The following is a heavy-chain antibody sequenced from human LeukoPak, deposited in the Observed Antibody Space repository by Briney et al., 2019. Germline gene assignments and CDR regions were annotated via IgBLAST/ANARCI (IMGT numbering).Heavy chain of an antibody. V-gene: IGHV3-23*01. J-gene: IGHJ6*03. CDR2: LRGDGET. Sequence: GGSLRLSCAASGFSFTNYAMSWVRQAPARGPEWVSRLRGDGETFYADSVKGRFTISRDNAKNSLYLQMNSLRDEDTALYYCAKDPWWYNPSQGSGFYYYMDVWGEGTAVIVS. CDR1: GFSFTNYA. D-gene: IGHD1-14*01. CDR3: AKDPWWYNPSQGSGFYYYMDV.